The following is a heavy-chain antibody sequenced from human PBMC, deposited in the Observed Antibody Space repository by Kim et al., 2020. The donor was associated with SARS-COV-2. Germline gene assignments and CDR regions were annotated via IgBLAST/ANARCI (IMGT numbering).Heavy chain of an antibody. CDR3: ARGYSSLGDYYYYYMDV. Sequence: SETLSLTCAVYGGSFSGYYWSWIRQPPGKGLEWIGEINHSGSTNYNPSLKSRVTISVDTSKNQFSLKLSSVTAADTAVYYCARGYSSLGDYYYYYMDVWGKGTTVTVSS. D-gene: IGHD6-6*01. CDR2: INHSGST. CDR1: GGSFSGYY. V-gene: IGHV4-34*01. J-gene: IGHJ6*03.